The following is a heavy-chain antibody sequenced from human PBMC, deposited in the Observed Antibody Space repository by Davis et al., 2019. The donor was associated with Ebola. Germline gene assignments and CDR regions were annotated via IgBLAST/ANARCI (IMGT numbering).Heavy chain of an antibody. V-gene: IGHV3-64*04. CDR3: AKDPSSSPYYYYYMDV. J-gene: IGHJ6*03. CDR2: ISSNGGST. CDR1: GFTFSSYA. Sequence: GESLKISCSASGFTFSSYAMHWVRQAPGKGLEYVSAISSNGGSTYYADSVKGRFTISRDNSKNTLYLQMNSLRAEDTAVYYCAKDPSSSPYYYYYMDVWGKGTTVTVSS. D-gene: IGHD6-6*01.